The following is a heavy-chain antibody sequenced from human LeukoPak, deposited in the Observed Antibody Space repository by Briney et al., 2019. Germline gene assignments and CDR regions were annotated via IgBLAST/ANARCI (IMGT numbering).Heavy chain of an antibody. CDR3: ARGQLWKDD. V-gene: IGHV3-11*01. J-gene: IGHJ4*02. Sequence: GGSLRLSCAASGFTFSDYYMSWIRQAPGKGLEWISYISSSGSSVNCADSVKGRFTISRDNAKNSLYLQMNSLRAGDTAVYYCARGQLWKDDWGQGTLVTVSS. D-gene: IGHD5-18*01. CDR1: GFTFSDYY. CDR2: ISSSGSSV.